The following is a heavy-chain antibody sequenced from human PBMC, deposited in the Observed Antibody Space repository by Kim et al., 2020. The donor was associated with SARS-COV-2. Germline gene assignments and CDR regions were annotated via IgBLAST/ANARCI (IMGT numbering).Heavy chain of an antibody. V-gene: IGHV1-8*01. J-gene: IGHJ6*02. D-gene: IGHD3-9*01. Sequence: ASVKVSCKASGYTFTSYDINWVRQATGQGLEWMGWMNPNSGNTGYAQKFQGRVTMTRNTSISTAYMELSSLRSEDTAVYYCARGDANSKYFDWLLSIGYYYGMDVWGRGTTVTVSS. CDR2: MNPNSGNT. CDR3: ARGDANSKYFDWLLSIGYYYGMDV. CDR1: GYTFTSYD.